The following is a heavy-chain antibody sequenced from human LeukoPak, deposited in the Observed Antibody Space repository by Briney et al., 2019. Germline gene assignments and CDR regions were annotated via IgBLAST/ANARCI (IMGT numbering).Heavy chain of an antibody. CDR2: IYTTGST. Sequence: PSETLSLTCTVSGGSISSYYWTWIRQPAGKGLEWIGRIYTTGSTNYNPSLKSRVTMSVDTSKNQFSLKLSSVAAADTAVYYCATTVSGDRYGMDVWGQGTTVTVSS. D-gene: IGHD4-17*01. V-gene: IGHV4-4*07. CDR1: GGSISSYY. CDR3: ATTVSGDRYGMDV. J-gene: IGHJ6*02.